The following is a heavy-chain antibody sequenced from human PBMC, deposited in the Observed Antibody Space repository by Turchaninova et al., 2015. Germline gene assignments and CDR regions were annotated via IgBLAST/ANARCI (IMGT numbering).Heavy chain of an antibody. J-gene: IGHJ5*02. CDR3: AGYHLRSSDPYNWFDP. V-gene: IGHV4-4*07. CDR1: GDSIINYY. D-gene: IGHD6-6*01. CDR2: IHSSGST. Sequence: GELQESGPGLVKPSETLSLTCTVFGDSIINYYCSWIRQPAGRVLEYIGRIHSSGSTNYTPPLKSRVTISVDKSKNHFSLKLSSVTAADTAVYYCAGYHLRSSDPYNWFDPWGQGTLVTVSS.